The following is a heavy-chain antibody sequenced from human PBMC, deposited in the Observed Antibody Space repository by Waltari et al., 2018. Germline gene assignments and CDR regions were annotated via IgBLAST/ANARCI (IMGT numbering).Heavy chain of an antibody. CDR1: GESFSGYY. D-gene: IGHD2-8*02. V-gene: IGHV4-34*02. CDR3: ARREAAPYCSGVTCFYRPLDY. CDR2: IHHSGES. J-gene: IGHJ4*01. Sequence: QVQLRQWGAGLLKPSETLSVSCAVYGESFSGYYWTWIRQSPRKGTEWIGEIHHSGESHHNPSFQSRSTLSVDTSKKQVSLKRGSLTAADTAVYYCARREAAPYCSGVTCFYRPLDYWGHGTLVTVSS.